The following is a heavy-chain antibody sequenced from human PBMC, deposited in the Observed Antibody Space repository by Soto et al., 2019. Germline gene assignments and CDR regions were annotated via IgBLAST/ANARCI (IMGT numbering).Heavy chain of an antibody. D-gene: IGHD4-17*01. V-gene: IGHV3-23*01. J-gene: IGHJ4*02. CDR3: AKDKGWDYGDYGDSCFDY. Sequence: EVHLLESGGGLVQPGGSLRLSCAASGFTFSNYAMNWVRQAPGKGLEWVSAISGSGGSPYYADSVKGRFTISRDNSKSMLYLQMNSLRADDTAVFYCAKDKGWDYGDYGDSCFDYWGQGTLVTVSS. CDR1: GFTFSNYA. CDR2: ISGSGGSP.